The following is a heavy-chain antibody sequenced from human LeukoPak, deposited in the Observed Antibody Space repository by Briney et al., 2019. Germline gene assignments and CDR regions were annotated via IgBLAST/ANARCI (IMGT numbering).Heavy chain of an antibody. D-gene: IGHD2-8*01. CDR3: ARYYCPNGVCQGFDY. CDR2: IHSNGRT. V-gene: IGHV4-59*01. CDR1: GGSISSYY. Sequence: SETLSLTCTVSGGSISSYYWSWIRQPPGKGLEWIGYIHSNGRTNSNPSLKSRVTISVDTLKNQFSLNLISVTAAATAVYYCARYYCPNGVCQGFDYWGQGTLATVSS. J-gene: IGHJ4*02.